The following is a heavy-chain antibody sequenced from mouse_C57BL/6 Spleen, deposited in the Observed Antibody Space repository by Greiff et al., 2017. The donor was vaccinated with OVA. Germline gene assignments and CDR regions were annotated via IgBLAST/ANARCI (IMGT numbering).Heavy chain of an antibody. CDR2: IDPETGGT. CDR1: GYTFTDYE. Sequence: VQGVESGAELVRPGASVTLSCKASGYTFTDYEMHWVKQTPVHGLEWIGAIDPETGGTAYNQKFKGKAILTADKSSSTAYMELRSLTSEDSAVYYCTRIITTVVADYWGQGTTLTVSS. CDR3: TRIITTVVADY. D-gene: IGHD1-1*01. J-gene: IGHJ2*01. V-gene: IGHV1-15*01.